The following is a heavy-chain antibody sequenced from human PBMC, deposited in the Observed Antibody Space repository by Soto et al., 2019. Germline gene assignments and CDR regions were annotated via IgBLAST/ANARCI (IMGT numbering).Heavy chain of an antibody. CDR1: GGSFSSSSW. CDR3: ANYDIAATGSFDY. Sequence: SETLSLTCTVSGGSFSSSSWWSWVRQPPGKGLEWIGEVYHSGTTNYNPSLKSRVDISLHKSKNQFSLRLNSVTAADTAVYYCANYDIAATGSFDYWGQGIPVTVPS. J-gene: IGHJ4*02. CDR2: VYHSGTT. V-gene: IGHV4-4*02. D-gene: IGHD6-13*01.